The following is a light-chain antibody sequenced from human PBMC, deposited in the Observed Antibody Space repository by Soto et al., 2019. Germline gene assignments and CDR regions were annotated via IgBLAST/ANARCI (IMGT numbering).Light chain of an antibody. CDR1: QDISNY. V-gene: IGKV1-33*01. CDR3: QQYDNLPT. J-gene: IGKJ3*01. CDR2: DAS. Sequence: DIQMTQSPSSLSASVGDRVTITCQASQDISNYLNWYQQKPGKAPKLLIYDASNLETGVPSRFSGSGSETDFTFTISSLQPEDIATYYCQQYDNLPTVGPGTKVDIK.